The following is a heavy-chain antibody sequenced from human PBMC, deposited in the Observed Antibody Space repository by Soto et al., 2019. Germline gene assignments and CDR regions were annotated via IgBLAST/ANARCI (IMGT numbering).Heavy chain of an antibody. CDR1: GFTFDDYA. V-gene: IGHV3-43*02. CDR3: AKDIGEGGCQLRFYYYYGMDV. J-gene: IGHJ6*02. CDR2: ISGDGGST. D-gene: IGHD2-2*01. Sequence: GGSLRLSCAASGFTFDDYAMHWVRQAPGKGLEWVSLISGDGGSTYYADSVKGRFTISRDNSKNSLYLQMNSLRTEDTAVYYCAKDIGEGGCQLRFYYYYGMDVWGQGTTVTVSS.